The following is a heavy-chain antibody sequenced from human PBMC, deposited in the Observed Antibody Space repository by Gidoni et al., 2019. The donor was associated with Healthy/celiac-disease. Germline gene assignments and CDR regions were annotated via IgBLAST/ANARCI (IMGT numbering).Heavy chain of an antibody. V-gene: IGHV3-15*01. CDR1: GFTFSNAW. D-gene: IGHD1-26*01. CDR3: TTGGVGGSYYYYYGMDV. J-gene: IGHJ6*02. Sequence: EVQLVESGGGLVKPGGSLRLSCAASGFTFSNAWMSWVRQAPGKGLEWVGLIKSKTDGGTTDYAAPVKGRFTISRDDSKNTLYLQMNSLKTEDTAVYYCTTGGVGGSYYYYYGMDVWGQGTTVTVSS. CDR2: IKSKTDGGTT.